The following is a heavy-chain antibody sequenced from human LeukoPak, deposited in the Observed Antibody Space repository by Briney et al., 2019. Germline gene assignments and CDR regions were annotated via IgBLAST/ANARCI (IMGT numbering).Heavy chain of an antibody. Sequence: PSETLSLTCSVSGGSISSYYWSWIGRPPGEGREWGGYIYYRWSTNDIPSLKSRVTISVDTSKNQFSLKLSSVTDADTAVYYCARVQGGNRYYGSGSYYYVLDYWGQGTLVTVSS. CDR3: ARVQGGNRYYGSGSYYYVLDY. CDR2: IYYRWST. J-gene: IGHJ4*02. CDR1: GGSISSYY. D-gene: IGHD3-10*01. V-gene: IGHV4-59*01.